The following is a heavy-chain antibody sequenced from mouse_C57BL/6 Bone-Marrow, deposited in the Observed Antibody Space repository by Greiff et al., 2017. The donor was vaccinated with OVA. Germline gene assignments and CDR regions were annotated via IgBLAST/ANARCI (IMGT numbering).Heavy chain of an antibody. V-gene: IGHV1-76*01. CDR2: IYPGSGNT. CDR3: PRSWGGYYFDY. J-gene: IGHJ2*01. Sequence: QVQLQQSGAELVRPGASVKLSCKASGYTFTDYYINWVKQRPGQGLEWIARIYPGSGNTYYNEKFKGKATLTAEKSSSTAYMQLSSLTSEDSAVYFCPRSWGGYYFDYWGQGTTLTVSS. CDR1: GYTFTDYY.